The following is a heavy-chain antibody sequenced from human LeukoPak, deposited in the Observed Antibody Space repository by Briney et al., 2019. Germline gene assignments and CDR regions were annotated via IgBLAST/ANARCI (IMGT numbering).Heavy chain of an antibody. CDR1: GGTFSSYA. CDR2: IIPIFGTA. J-gene: IGHJ4*02. V-gene: IGHV1-69*01. Sequence: RGSSVKVSCKASGGTFSSYAISWVRQAPGQGLEWMGGIIPIFGTANYAQKFQGRVTITADESTSTAYMELSSLRSEDTAVYYCASNRRFLEWLLAIPGDYWGQGTLVTVSS. D-gene: IGHD3-3*01. CDR3: ASNRRFLEWLLAIPGDY.